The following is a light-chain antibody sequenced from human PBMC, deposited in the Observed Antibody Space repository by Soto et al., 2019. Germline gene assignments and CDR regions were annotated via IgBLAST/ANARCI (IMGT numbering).Light chain of an antibody. Sequence: ETVMTQSPATLSVSPGERATLYCRASQSVSSNVGWYQQKPGQAPRLLIYGASTRATGIPARFSGSGSGTEFTLTISSLQSEDFAVYYCQQYNNWSPITFGQGTRLEIK. CDR2: GAS. CDR3: QQYNNWSPIT. V-gene: IGKV3-15*01. J-gene: IGKJ5*01. CDR1: QSVSSN.